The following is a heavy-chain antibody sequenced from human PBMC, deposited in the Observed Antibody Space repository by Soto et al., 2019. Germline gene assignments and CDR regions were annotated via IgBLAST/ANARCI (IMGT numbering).Heavy chain of an antibody. D-gene: IGHD2-8*01. Sequence: EVQLVESGGGLVKPGGSLRLSCAASGFTFSSYSMNWVRQAPGKGLEWVSSISSSSSYIYYADSVKGRFTISRDNAKNSLYLQMNSLRAADTAVYYCAREVYAKDYYYYGMDVWGQGTTVTVSS. V-gene: IGHV3-21*01. CDR2: ISSSSSYI. CDR1: GFTFSSYS. CDR3: AREVYAKDYYYYGMDV. J-gene: IGHJ6*02.